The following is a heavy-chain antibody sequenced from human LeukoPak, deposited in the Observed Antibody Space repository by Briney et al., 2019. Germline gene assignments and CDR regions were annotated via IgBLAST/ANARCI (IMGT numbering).Heavy chain of an antibody. CDR3: ARGGKNYYDSSGYYSLFDY. CDR1: GYTFTGYY. D-gene: IGHD3-22*01. Sequence: GASVKVSCKASGYTFTGYYMHWVRQAPGQGLEWMGRINPNSGGTNYAQKFQGRVTMTRDTSISTAYVELSRLRSDDTAVYYCARGGKNYYDSSGYYSLFDYWGQGTLVTVSS. J-gene: IGHJ4*02. V-gene: IGHV1-2*06. CDR2: INPNSGGT.